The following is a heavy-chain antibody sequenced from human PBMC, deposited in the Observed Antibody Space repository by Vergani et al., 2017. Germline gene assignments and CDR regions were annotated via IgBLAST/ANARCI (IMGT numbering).Heavy chain of an antibody. V-gene: IGHV4-31*03. CDR1: GGSISSGGYY. CDR3: ASDKDFWSGYYGGAEFDY. D-gene: IGHD3-3*01. J-gene: IGHJ4*02. CDR2: IYYSGST. Sequence: QVQLQESGPGLVKPSQTLSLTCTVSGGSISSGGYYWSWIRQHPGKGLEWIGYIYYSGSTYYNPSLKSRVTISVDTSKNQFSLKLRSVTAADAAVYYCASDKDFWSGYYGGAEFDYWGQGTLVTVSS.